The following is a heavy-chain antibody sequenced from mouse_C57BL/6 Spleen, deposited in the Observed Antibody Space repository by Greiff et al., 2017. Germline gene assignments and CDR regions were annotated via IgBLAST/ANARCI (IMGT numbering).Heavy chain of an antibody. CDR3: TNPRITTVPWFAY. Sequence: EVKLQESGAELVRPGASVKLSCTASGFNIKDYYMHWVKQRPEQGLEWIGRIDPEDGDTEYAPKFQGKATMTADTSSNTAYLHLSSLTSEDTAVYYCTNPRITTVPWFAYWGQGTLVTVSA. V-gene: IGHV14-1*01. CDR1: GFNIKDYY. J-gene: IGHJ3*01. D-gene: IGHD1-1*01. CDR2: IDPEDGDT.